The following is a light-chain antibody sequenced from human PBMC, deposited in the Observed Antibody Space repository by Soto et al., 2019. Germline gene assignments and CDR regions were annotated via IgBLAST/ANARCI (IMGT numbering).Light chain of an antibody. Sequence: AIRMTQSPSSFSASTGDRVTITCRASQGISSYLAWYQQKPGKAPKLLIYAASTLQSGVPSRCSGSGSGTDFTLSLSCLQSEDFSSYYCQQYYSYPHTFGQGTKVDIK. J-gene: IGKJ1*01. CDR2: AAS. CDR3: QQYYSYPHT. CDR1: QGISSY. V-gene: IGKV1-8*01.